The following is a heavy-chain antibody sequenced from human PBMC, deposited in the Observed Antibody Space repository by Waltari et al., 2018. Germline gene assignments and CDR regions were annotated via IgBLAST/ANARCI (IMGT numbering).Heavy chain of an antibody. CDR1: GGSISSSY. CDR2: IYYSGST. Sequence: QVQLQESGPGLVKPSETLSLTCTVSGGSISSSYWSWIRQPPGKGLEWIGYIYYSGSTNYNPSLKSRVTISVDTSKNQFSLKLSSVTAADTAVYYCARDLSDGLYGRYYYMDVWGKGTTVTVSS. CDR3: ARDLSDGLYGRYYYMDV. J-gene: IGHJ6*03. V-gene: IGHV4-59*01. D-gene: IGHD2-8*01.